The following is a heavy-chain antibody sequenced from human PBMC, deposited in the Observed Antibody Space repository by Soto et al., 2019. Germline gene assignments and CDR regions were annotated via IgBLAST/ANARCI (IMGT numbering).Heavy chain of an antibody. J-gene: IGHJ4*02. V-gene: IGHV4-30-4*01. CDR1: GGSISSGDYY. D-gene: IGHD3-3*01. CDR3: ARAADVHYDFWSGYYTPYYFDY. Sequence: SETLSLTCTVSGGSISSGDYYWSWIRQPPGKGLEWIGYIYYSGSTYYNPSLKSRVTISVDTSKNQFSLKLSSVTAADTAVYYCARAADVHYDFWSGYYTPYYFDYWGQGTLVTVSS. CDR2: IYYSGST.